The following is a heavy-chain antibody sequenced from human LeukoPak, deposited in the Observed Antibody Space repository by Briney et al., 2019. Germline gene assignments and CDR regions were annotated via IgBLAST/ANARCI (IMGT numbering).Heavy chain of an antibody. D-gene: IGHD3-10*02. V-gene: IGHV3-7*01. Sequence: PGGSLRLSCAASGFTLTTYWMGWVRQAPGKGLEWVANIKQDGSEKYYVDSVKGRFTISRDNAKNSLYLQMNSLRAEDTAVYYCAELGITMIGGVWGKGTTVTISS. CDR2: IKQDGSEK. CDR3: AELGITMIGGV. CDR1: GFTLTTYW. J-gene: IGHJ6*04.